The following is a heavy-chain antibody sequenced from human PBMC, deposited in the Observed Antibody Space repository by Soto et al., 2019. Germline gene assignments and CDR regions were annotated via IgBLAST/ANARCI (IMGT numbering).Heavy chain of an antibody. D-gene: IGHD3-3*02. Sequence: EVQLVESGGGLVQPGGSLRLSCAASGFPFSAYEMNWVRQAPGKGLEWVSYISASGNTIYYADSVKGRFTISRDNAKNSLFLQMNSLRVEDTAFYYCARSPFLECNWAQGTLVTVSS. V-gene: IGHV3-48*03. CDR3: ARSPFLECN. J-gene: IGHJ4*02. CDR2: ISASGNTI. CDR1: GFPFSAYE.